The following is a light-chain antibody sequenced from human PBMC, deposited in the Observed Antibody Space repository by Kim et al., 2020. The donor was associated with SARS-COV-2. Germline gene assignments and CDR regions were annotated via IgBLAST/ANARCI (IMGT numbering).Light chain of an antibody. Sequence: VSARERANLSCRASQSVSSYLAWYQQKPGPARRLLIYGASTRATGIPARFSGSGSGTEFTLTISSLQSEDFAVYYCQQYNNRRTFGQGTKVDIK. J-gene: IGKJ1*01. CDR3: QQYNNRRT. CDR2: GAS. V-gene: IGKV3D-15*02. CDR1: QSVSSY.